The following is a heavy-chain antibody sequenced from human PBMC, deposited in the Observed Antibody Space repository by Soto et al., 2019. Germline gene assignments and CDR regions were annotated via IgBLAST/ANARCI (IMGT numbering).Heavy chain of an antibody. V-gene: IGHV3-30-3*01. D-gene: IGHD2-21*02. CDR1: GFTFSSFA. CDR2: VSYDGTTK. J-gene: IGHJ2*01. CDR3: VIYPCGDCFDWYFDL. Sequence: QVQLVESGGGVVQPGRSLGLSCVASGFTFSSFAVHWVRQAPGKGLEWVALVSYDGTTKYYADSVKGRFTISRDNSKNTMYLQMNSLRAEDAAMYYGVIYPCGDCFDWYFDLWGRGTLVTVSS.